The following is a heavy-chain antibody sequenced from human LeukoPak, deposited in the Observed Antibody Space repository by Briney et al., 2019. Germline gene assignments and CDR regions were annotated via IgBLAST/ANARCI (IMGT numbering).Heavy chain of an antibody. CDR1: GFTFSTYG. J-gene: IGHJ4*02. CDR3: AKERIEYTSSPSWDY. V-gene: IGHV3-30*02. D-gene: IGHD6-6*01. CDR2: IHYGGSDK. Sequence: GGSLRLSCAASGFTFSTYGMHWVRQAPGKGLQWLAFIHYGGSDKYYSDFVKGRFTVSRDNSKSTLYLQVNSLRPEDTAVYYCAKERIEYTSSPSWDYWGQGTLATVSS.